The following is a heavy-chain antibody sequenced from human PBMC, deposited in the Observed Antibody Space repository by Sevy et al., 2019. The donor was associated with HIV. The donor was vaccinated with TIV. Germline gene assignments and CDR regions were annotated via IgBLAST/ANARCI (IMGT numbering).Heavy chain of an antibody. CDR1: GGSISSYY. CDR3: ARGFAAGPLYYYYYMDV. J-gene: IGHJ6*03. Sequence: SETLSLTCTVSGGSISSYYWSWIRQPPGKGLEWIGYIYYSGSTNYNPSLKSRVTISVDTSKNQFSLKLSSVTAADTAVYYCARGFAAGPLYYYYYMDVWGKGTTVTVSS. CDR2: IYYSGST. V-gene: IGHV4-59*08. D-gene: IGHD6-13*01.